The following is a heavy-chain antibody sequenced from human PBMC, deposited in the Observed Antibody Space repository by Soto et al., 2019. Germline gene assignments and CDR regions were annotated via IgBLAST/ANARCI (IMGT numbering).Heavy chain of an antibody. CDR1: GFTFSNFE. V-gene: IGHV3-48*03. CDR3: ARSECSSPDCLTAYYSYGLDV. D-gene: IGHD3-9*01. J-gene: IGHJ6*02. CDR2: INTAGSTK. Sequence: GGSLRLSCAASGFTFSNFEMHWVRQAPGKGLEWVSYINTAGSTKYYAESVKGRFTISRDNARNSLFLQMNSLRAEDTAVYYCARSECSSPDCLTAYYSYGLDVWGQGSTVTVSS.